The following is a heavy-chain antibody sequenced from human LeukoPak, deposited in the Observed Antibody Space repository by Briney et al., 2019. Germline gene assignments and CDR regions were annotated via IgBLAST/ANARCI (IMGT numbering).Heavy chain of an antibody. CDR3: ARDMRWPPGGWFDP. D-gene: IGHD5-24*01. CDR2: INPRGGSP. J-gene: IGHJ5*02. V-gene: IGHV1-46*01. Sequence: ASVKVSCKASGHTFTSYYIHWVRQAPGQGLEWMGVINPRGGSPTYAQKFQGRVTMTTDTSTSTAYMELRSLRSEDTAVYYCARDMRWPPGGWFDPWGQGTLVTVSS. CDR1: GHTFTSYY.